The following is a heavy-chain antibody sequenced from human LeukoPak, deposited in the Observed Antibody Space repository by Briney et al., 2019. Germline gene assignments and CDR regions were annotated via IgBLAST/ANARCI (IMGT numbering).Heavy chain of an antibody. CDR1: GFTFGDYA. CDR3: TRSSAAAGYFQH. J-gene: IGHJ1*01. Sequence: PGGSLRLSCTASGFTFGDYAMSWVRQAPGKGLEWVGFIRSKAYGGTTEYAASVKGRFTISRDDSKSIAYLQMNSLKTEDTAVYYCTRSSAAAGYFQHWGQGTLVTVSS. CDR2: IRSKAYGGTT. D-gene: IGHD6-13*01. V-gene: IGHV3-49*04.